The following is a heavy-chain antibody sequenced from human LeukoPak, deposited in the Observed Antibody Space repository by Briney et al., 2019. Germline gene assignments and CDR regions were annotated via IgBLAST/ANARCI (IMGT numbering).Heavy chain of an antibody. CDR3: ARVNLGDYYDSSGPGAFDI. D-gene: IGHD3-22*01. Sequence: PSETLSLTCTVSGGSISSGDYYWSWNRQPPGKGLEWIVYIYYSGSTYYNPSLKSRVTISVDTSKNQFSLKLSSVTAADTAVYYCARVNLGDYYDSSGPGAFDIWGQGTMVTVSS. J-gene: IGHJ3*02. CDR2: IYYSGST. V-gene: IGHV4-30-4*08. CDR1: GGSISSGDYY.